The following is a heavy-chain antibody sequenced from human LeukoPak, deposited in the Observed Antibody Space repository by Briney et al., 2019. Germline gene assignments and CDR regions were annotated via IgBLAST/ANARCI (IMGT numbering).Heavy chain of an antibody. D-gene: IGHD2-15*01. V-gene: IGHV4-39*07. CDR2: IYYRGST. CDR3: ARGYCSGGSCYSYYYYYYMDA. J-gene: IGHJ6*03. Sequence: SETLSLTCTVSGGSISSSSYYWGWIRQPPGKGLEWIGSIYYRGSTYYNPSLKSRVTISVDTSKNQFSLKLSSVTAADTAVYYCARGYCSGGSCYSYYYYYYMDAWGKGTTVTISS. CDR1: GGSISSSSYY.